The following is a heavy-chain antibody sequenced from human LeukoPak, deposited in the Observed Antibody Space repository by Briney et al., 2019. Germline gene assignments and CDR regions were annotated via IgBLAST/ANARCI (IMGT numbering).Heavy chain of an antibody. V-gene: IGHV1-46*01. J-gene: IGHJ4*02. CDR2: INPSGGST. CDR3: ARDYGEENDGGDF. CDR1: GYTFTSYY. Sequence: GASVKVSCTASGYTFTSYYMHWVRQAPGQGLEWMGIINPSGGSTSYAQKFQGRVTMTRDTSTSTVYMELSSLRSEDTAVYYCARDYGEENDGGDFWGQGTLVTVSS. D-gene: IGHD3-10*01.